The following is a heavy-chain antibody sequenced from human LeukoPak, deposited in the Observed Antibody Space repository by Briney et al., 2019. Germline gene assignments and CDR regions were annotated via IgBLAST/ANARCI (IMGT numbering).Heavy chain of an antibody. CDR1: GFTFSNYG. D-gene: IGHD3-10*01. CDR2: IRYDGTNK. CDR3: AKDPHYYGSGRKYYFDY. J-gene: IGHJ4*02. V-gene: IGHV3-30*02. Sequence: GGSLRLSCAASGFTFSNYGMHWVRQAPGKGLEWVAFIRYDGTNKDYADSVKGRFTISRDNSKSTLFLQMNSLRTEGTAVYYCAKDPHYYGSGRKYYFDYWGQGTLVTVSS.